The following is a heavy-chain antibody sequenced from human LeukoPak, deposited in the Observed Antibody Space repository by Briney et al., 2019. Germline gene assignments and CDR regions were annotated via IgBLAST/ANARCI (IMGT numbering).Heavy chain of an antibody. CDR3: ARSYDFWSGYDFDY. CDR2: IYYSGST. Sequence: SETLSLTCNVSGGSISSYYWSRIRQPPGKGLEWIGYIYYSGSTNYNPSLKSRVTISVDTSKNQFSLKLSSVTAADTAVYYCARSYDFWSGYDFDYWGQGTLVTVSS. D-gene: IGHD3-3*01. CDR1: GGSISSYY. V-gene: IGHV4-59*01. J-gene: IGHJ4*02.